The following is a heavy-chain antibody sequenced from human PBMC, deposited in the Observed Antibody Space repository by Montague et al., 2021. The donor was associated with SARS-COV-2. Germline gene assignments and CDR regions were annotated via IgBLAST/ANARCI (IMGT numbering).Heavy chain of an antibody. D-gene: IGHD3-3*01. CDR3: ARADSFGEWLSPGAFDI. V-gene: IGHV3-13*01. CDR2: IGTAGDT. CDR1: VFTFSSYY. Sequence: SLRLSCAASVFTFSSYYMHLVRQATGNGLEWVSAIGTAGDTYYPVSANGRFTISREIAKNSLYLQMNILSAGDTAVYYCARADSFGEWLSPGAFDIWGQGTMVTVSS. J-gene: IGHJ3*02.